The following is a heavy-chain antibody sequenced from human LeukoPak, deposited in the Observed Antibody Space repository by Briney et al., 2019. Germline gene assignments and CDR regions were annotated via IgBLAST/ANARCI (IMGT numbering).Heavy chain of an antibody. CDR2: IYPGDSDT. V-gene: IGHV5-51*01. J-gene: IGHJ4*02. CDR1: GGTFSSYA. Sequence: KVSCKASGGTFSSYAISWVRQAPGQGLEWMGIIYPGDSDTRYSPSFQGQVTISADKSISTAYLQWSSLKASDTAMYYCARNSGSYYADYFDYWGQGTLVTVSS. CDR3: ARNSGSYYADYFDY. D-gene: IGHD1-26*01.